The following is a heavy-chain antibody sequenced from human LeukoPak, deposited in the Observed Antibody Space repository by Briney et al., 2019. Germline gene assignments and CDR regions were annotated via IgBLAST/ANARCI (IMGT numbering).Heavy chain of an antibody. D-gene: IGHD3-10*01. CDR3: ARDLPYGSGSYYRGVLDP. Sequence: GASVKVSCKASGYTFTNYYMHGVRQAPGQGLAWMGIINPSGGSTTYAQKFQGRVTMTRDTSTSTVHMELSSLRSEDTAVYYCARDLPYGSGSYYRGVLDPWGQGTLVTVSS. J-gene: IGHJ5*02. CDR1: GYTFTNYY. CDR2: INPSGGST. V-gene: IGHV1-46*01.